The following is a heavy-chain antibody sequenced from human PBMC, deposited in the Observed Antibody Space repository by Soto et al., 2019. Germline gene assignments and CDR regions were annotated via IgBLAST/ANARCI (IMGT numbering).Heavy chain of an antibody. CDR1: GYTFTSYD. CDR2: MNPNSGNT. CDR3: ARAPRGIAAAGRGYYFDY. V-gene: IGHV1-8*01. D-gene: IGHD6-13*01. Sequence: ASVKVSCKASGYTFTSYDINWVRQATGQGLEWMGWMNPNSGNTGYAQKFQGRVTMTRNTSISTAYMELSSPRSEDTAVYYCARAPRGIAAAGRGYYFDYWGQGTLVTVSS. J-gene: IGHJ4*02.